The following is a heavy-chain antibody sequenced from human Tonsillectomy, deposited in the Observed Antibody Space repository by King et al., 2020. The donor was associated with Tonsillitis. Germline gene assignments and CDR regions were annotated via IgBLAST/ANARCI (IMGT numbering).Heavy chain of an antibody. CDR2: IYNSGRR. Sequence: VQLQESGPGLVKPSQTLSLTCTVSGGSITRADYYWSWIRQPAGKGLEWMGRIYNSGRRHHNPPLKSRVSMPVDTSKNQFSLKLTSVTAAATAVYYCARGDSGDYVFDYWGQGTLVTVSS. D-gene: IGHD4-17*01. CDR3: ARGDSGDYVFDY. J-gene: IGHJ4*02. V-gene: IGHV4-61*02. CDR1: GGSITRADYY.